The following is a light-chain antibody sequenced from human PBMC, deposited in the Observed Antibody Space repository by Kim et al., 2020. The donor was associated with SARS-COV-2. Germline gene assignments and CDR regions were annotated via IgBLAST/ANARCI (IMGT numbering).Light chain of an antibody. V-gene: IGLV1-44*01. Sequence: QTVTISCSGSGSNIASNSVSWYQQLPGTAPKLLIQSDTQRPSGVPDRFSGSKSGTSASLAIRGLQSEDEADYYCASWDDSLNGYYVFGPGTKVTVL. CDR3: ASWDDSLNGYYV. CDR2: SDT. J-gene: IGLJ1*01. CDR1: GSNIASNS.